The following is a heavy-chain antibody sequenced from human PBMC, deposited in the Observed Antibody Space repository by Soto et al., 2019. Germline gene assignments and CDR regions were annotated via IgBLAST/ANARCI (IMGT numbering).Heavy chain of an antibody. D-gene: IGHD3-10*01. CDR1: GFTFSSYE. CDR2: ISSSGSTI. Sequence: GGVLRLSCAASGFTFSSYEMNWVRQAPGKGLEWVSYISSSGSTIYYADSVKGRFTISRDNAKNSLYLQMNSLRAEDTAVYYCARDGGYYYYGMDVWGQGTTVTVSS. J-gene: IGHJ6*02. V-gene: IGHV3-48*03. CDR3: ARDGGYYYYGMDV.